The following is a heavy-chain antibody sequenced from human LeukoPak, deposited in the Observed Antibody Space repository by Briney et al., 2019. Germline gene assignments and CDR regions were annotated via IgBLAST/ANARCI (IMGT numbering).Heavy chain of an antibody. V-gene: IGHV4-4*07. CDR2: IYTSGST. Sequence: SETLSLTCTVSGGSISSYYWSWIRQPAGKGLEWIGRIYTSGSTNYNPSLQRRVTMSVDTSMNHLSLKLSCVTAADTAVYYCARVAQKLERIALAGTSEWSANWYFDLWGRGTLVTVSS. J-gene: IGHJ2*01. CDR1: GGSISSYY. CDR3: ARVAQKLERIALAGTSEWSANWYFDL. D-gene: IGHD6-19*01.